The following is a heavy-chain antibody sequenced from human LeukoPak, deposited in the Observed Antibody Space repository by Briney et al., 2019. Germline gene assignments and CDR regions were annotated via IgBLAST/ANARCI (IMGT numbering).Heavy chain of an antibody. Sequence: PSETLSLTCIVSGGSISSSDYYWGWIRQPPGKGLEWIGSIYYSGSTYYNPSLKSRVTISVDTSKNQFSLKLSSVTAADTAVYYCARLYESRLVDYWGQGTLVTVSS. D-gene: IGHD5/OR15-5a*01. CDR1: GGSISSSDYY. J-gene: IGHJ4*02. V-gene: IGHV4-39*01. CDR2: IYYSGST. CDR3: ARLYESRLVDY.